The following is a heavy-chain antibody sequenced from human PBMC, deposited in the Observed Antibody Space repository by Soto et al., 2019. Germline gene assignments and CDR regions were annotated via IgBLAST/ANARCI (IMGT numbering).Heavy chain of an antibody. CDR1: GATFSSYA. CDR3: ARGLNSGSYYVGY. V-gene: IGHV1-69*01. Sequence: SVKVSCKASGATFSSYAISWVRQAPGQRLEWMGGIIXIFGTXNYAQKLQGRXXITADESXXKAYMELSSLRSQETALYYCARGLNSGSYYVGYWGQGTLVTASS. CDR2: IIXIFGTX. J-gene: IGHJ4*02. D-gene: IGHD1-26*01.